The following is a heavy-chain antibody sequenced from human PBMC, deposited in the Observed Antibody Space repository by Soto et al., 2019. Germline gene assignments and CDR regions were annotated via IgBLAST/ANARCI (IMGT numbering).Heavy chain of an antibody. J-gene: IGHJ4*02. V-gene: IGHV5-10-1*01. CDR3: PRRASYRFYNFEF. CDR1: GYMFTADF. D-gene: IGHD1-26*01. Sequence: GDALKISCQSSGYMFTADFITCVRQMPGKVLEWMATIDPSDSYVDYSPSFRVHVTFSVDRSITTVYLQWNSLKASDSAMYFCPRRASYRFYNFEFWAQGXLVTV. CDR2: IDPSDSYV.